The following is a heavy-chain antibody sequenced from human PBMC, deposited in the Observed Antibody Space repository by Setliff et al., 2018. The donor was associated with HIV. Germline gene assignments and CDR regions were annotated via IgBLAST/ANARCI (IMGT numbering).Heavy chain of an antibody. Sequence: SETLSLTCIVSGGSISTYYWSWIRQPAGEGLEWIGRIYPSESTNYNPSLRSRVTLSVDTSKNQFSLNLSSVTAADTAVYYCARSLDYSGSGSYYVGWFDLWGQGIPVTVSS. CDR1: GGSISTYY. J-gene: IGHJ5*02. CDR3: ARSLDYSGSGSYYVGWFDL. V-gene: IGHV4-4*07. D-gene: IGHD3-10*01. CDR2: IYPSEST.